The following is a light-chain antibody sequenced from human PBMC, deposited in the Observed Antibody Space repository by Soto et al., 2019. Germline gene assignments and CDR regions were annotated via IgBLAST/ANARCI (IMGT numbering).Light chain of an antibody. CDR3: QQYNSYSPWT. V-gene: IGKV1-5*01. CDR1: QSISSW. Sequence: DIQMTQSPSTLSASVGDRVPITCRASQSISSWLAWYQQKPGKAPKLLIYDASSLESGVPSRFSGSGSGTEFTLTISSLKPDDFATYYCQQYNSYSPWTFGQGTKVDIK. CDR2: DAS. J-gene: IGKJ1*01.